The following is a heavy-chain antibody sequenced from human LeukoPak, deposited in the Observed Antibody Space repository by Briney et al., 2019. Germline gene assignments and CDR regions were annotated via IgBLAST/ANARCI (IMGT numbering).Heavy chain of an antibody. V-gene: IGHV1-69*01. Sequence: SSVKVSCKASGGTFSSYAISWVRQAPGQGLEWMGGIIPIFGTANYAQKFQGRVTITADESTGTAYMELSSLRSEDTAVYYCALGGIAAAGSLSVWGQGTLVTVSS. J-gene: IGHJ4*02. CDR2: IIPIFGTA. CDR1: GGTFSSYA. CDR3: ALGGIAAAGSLSV. D-gene: IGHD6-13*01.